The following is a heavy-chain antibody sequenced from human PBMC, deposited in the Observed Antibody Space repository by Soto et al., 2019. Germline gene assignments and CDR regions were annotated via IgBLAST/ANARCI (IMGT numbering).Heavy chain of an antibody. V-gene: IGHV4-59*01. J-gene: IGHJ4*02. Sequence: PLETLSLTCSVSGVSISSYFWSWIRQAPGGGLEWIGYTYHRGSTNYSPSLKSRVAISLDTSENQFSLKVNSVTAADTAVYYCARIGGYHGPLDYWGQGTPVTVSS. CDR1: GVSISSYF. CDR3: ARIGGYHGPLDY. CDR2: TYHRGST. D-gene: IGHD6-25*01.